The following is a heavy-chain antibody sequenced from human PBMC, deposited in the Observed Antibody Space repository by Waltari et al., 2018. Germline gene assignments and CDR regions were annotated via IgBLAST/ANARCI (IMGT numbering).Heavy chain of an antibody. Sequence: QVQLVQSGAEVKTPGASVKVSCKASGYTFTSYGISWVRQAPGQGLEWMGWISAYNGNTNYAQKLQGRVTMTTDTSTSTAYMELRSLRSDDTAVYYCARDVSGYSSSWYSHFDYWGQGTLVTVSS. CDR1: GYTFTSYG. CDR3: ARDVSGYSSSWYSHFDY. V-gene: IGHV1-18*01. CDR2: ISAYNGNT. J-gene: IGHJ4*02. D-gene: IGHD6-13*01.